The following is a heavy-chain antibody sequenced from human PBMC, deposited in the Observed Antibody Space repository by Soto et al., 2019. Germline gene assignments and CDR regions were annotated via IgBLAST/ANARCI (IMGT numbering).Heavy chain of an antibody. CDR3: ARDGLYCSGGSCYSDY. D-gene: IGHD2-15*01. J-gene: IGHJ4*02. Sequence: ASVKVSCKASGFTFSNYGLNWVRQAPGQGLEWMGWISAYNGNTNYAQKLQGRVTMTTDTSTSTAYMELRSLRSDDTAVYYCARDGLYCSGGSCYSDYWGQGTLVTVSS. V-gene: IGHV1-18*01. CDR2: ISAYNGNT. CDR1: GFTFSNYG.